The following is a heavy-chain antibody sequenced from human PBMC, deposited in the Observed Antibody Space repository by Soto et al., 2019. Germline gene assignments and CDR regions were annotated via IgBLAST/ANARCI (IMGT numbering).Heavy chain of an antibody. V-gene: IGHV4-34*01. CDR3: ARGSRMRIPAASGRDYYYHGLDV. J-gene: IGHJ6*02. CDR2: INHRGSI. Sequence: QVQLQQWGAGLLKPSETLSLNCADYGGSFSGYYCSWIRQPPGKGLEWIGEINHRGSINYNPSLNSLITMSVVTSKIQFSLKLNSVTAADTAVFYCARGSRMRIPAASGRDYYYHGLDVWGQGTAVTVSS. D-gene: IGHD2-15*01. CDR1: GGSFSGYY.